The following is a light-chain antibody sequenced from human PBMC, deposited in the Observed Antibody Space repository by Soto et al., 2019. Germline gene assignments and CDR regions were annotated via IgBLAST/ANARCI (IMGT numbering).Light chain of an antibody. CDR2: AAS. J-gene: IGKJ4*01. CDR3: QQSYSTLT. Sequence: DIQMTQSPSSLSASVGDRVTIVCRASQGIRNDLSWYQQQPVKAPKLLIYAASSLQSGVPSRFSGSGSGTDFTLTISSLQPEDFATYYCQQSYSTLTFGGGTKV. V-gene: IGKV1-39*01. CDR1: QGIRND.